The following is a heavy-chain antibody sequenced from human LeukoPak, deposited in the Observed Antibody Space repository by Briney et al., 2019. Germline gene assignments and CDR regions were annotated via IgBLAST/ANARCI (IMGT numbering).Heavy chain of an antibody. CDR1: GFTFSSYA. CDR2: VSGSGGNT. CDR3: AKDSSTEAADYYFDF. D-gene: IGHD6-13*01. J-gene: IGHJ4*02. V-gene: IGHV3-23*01. Sequence: PGGSLRLSCAASGFTFSSYAMSWVRQAPGKGLEWVSVVSGSGGNTYYADSVKGRFTISRDNSKNTLYLQMNSLRAEDTAVYYCAKDSSTEAADYYFDFWGQGTLVTVSS.